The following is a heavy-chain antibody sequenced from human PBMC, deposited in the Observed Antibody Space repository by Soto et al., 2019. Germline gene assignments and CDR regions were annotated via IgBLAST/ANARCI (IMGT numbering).Heavy chain of an antibody. CDR2: MSFDGNSK. D-gene: IGHD3-9*01. J-gene: IGHJ6*02. Sequence: GGSLRLSCAASGFTFSIFGMHGVRQAPGKGLEWVAVMSFDGNSKYYADSMKGRFIISRDNSKNTLYLEMNSLRAEDTAVYYCAKDQGRSLTGGMDVWGQGTTVTVSS. CDR3: AKDQGRSLTGGMDV. CDR1: GFTFSIFG. V-gene: IGHV3-30*18.